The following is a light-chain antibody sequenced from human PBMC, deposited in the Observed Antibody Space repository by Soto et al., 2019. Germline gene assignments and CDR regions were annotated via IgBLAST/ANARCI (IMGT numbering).Light chain of an antibody. V-gene: IGKV1-27*01. Sequence: DIQMTQSPSSLSASVGDRVTITCRASQGISNYLAWYQQKPGKVPKLLIYAASTLQSGVPSRFSGSGSGTDFTLTISSLQPEDGATYYCQKYNSAPQAFGPWTKVDIK. CDR3: QKYNSAPQA. CDR1: QGISNY. J-gene: IGKJ3*01. CDR2: AAS.